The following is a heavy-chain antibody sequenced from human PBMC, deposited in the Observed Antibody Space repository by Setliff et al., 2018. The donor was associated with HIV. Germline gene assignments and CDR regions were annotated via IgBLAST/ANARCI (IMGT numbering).Heavy chain of an antibody. Sequence: PSETLSLTCAVSGYSISRGYCRGWSRQPPGKGLEWIGSIYHSGSTYYNPSLKSRVTISVDTSKNQFSLKLSSVTAADTAVYYCAREAYGSGSYPSFGLDYWGQGTLVTVSS. CDR2: IYHSGST. V-gene: IGHV4-38-2*01. CDR1: GYSISRGYC. D-gene: IGHD3-10*01. J-gene: IGHJ4*02. CDR3: AREAYGSGSYPSFGLDY.